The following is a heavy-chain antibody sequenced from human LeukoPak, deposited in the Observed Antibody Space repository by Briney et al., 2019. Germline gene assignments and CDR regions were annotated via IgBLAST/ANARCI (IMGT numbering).Heavy chain of an antibody. J-gene: IGHJ1*01. CDR2: MNPNSGNT. CDR3: ARAPRYCSSTSCQGWLQH. CDR1: GYTFTSYD. V-gene: IGHV1-8*03. Sequence: ASVKVSCKASGYTFTSYDINWVRQATGQGLEWMGWMNPNSGNTGYAQKFQGRVTITRNTSISTAYMELSSLRSEDTAVYYCARAPRYCSSTSCQGWLQHWSQGTLVTVSS. D-gene: IGHD2-2*01.